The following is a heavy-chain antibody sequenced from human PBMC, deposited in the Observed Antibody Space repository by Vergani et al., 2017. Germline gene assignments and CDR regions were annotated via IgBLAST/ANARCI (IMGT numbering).Heavy chain of an antibody. Sequence: QVQLVQSGAEVKKPGSSVKVSCKASGGTFSSYAISWVRQAPGQGLEWMGRIIPIFGTANYAQKFQGRVTINADESTSTAYMELSSLRSEDTAVYYCARAHGDDYGDYNYGMDVWGQGTTVTVSS. CDR2: IIPIFGTA. D-gene: IGHD4-17*01. CDR3: ARAHGDDYGDYNYGMDV. V-gene: IGHV1-69*18. J-gene: IGHJ6*02. CDR1: GGTFSSYA.